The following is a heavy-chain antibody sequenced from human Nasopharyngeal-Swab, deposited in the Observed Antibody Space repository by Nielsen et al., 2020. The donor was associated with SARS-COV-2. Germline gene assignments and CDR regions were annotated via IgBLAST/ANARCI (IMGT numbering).Heavy chain of an antibody. J-gene: IGHJ4*02. V-gene: IGHV4-61*01. D-gene: IGHD3-22*01. Sequence: SETLSLTCTVSGGSVSSGSYYWSWIRQPPGKGLEWIGYIYYSGSTNYNPSLKSRVTISVDTSKNQFYLKLSSVTAADTAVYYCARGPQFDDSSGYYFPPALDYWGQGTLVTVSS. CDR3: ARGPQFDDSSGYYFPPALDY. CDR1: GGSVSSGSYY. CDR2: IYYSGST.